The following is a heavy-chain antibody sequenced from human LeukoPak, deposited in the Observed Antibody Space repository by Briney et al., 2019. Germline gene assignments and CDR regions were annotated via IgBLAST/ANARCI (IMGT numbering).Heavy chain of an antibody. Sequence: KPSETLSLTCAVYGGSFSGYYWSWIRQPPGKGLEWIGEINHSGSTNYNPSLKSRVTISVDTSKNQFSLKLSSVTAADTAVYYCARIPYYYDSSGYHNYYYGMDVWGQGTTVTVSS. V-gene: IGHV4-34*01. D-gene: IGHD3-22*01. J-gene: IGHJ6*02. CDR3: ARIPYYYDSSGYHNYYYGMDV. CDR2: INHSGST. CDR1: GGSFSGYY.